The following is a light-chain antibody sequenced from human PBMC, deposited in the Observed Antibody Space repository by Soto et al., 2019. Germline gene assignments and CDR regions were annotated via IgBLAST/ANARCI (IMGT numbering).Light chain of an antibody. J-gene: IGKJ1*01. Sequence: EIVMTQSPVTLSVSPGERATLSCRASQSVRSNIAWYQQKPGQVPRLLIYGASTRATGIPARFSGSGSGTEFTLTFSSLQSEDFAIYYCQHYNNWPPWTFGQGTKVEVK. CDR3: QHYNNWPPWT. CDR2: GAS. V-gene: IGKV3-15*01. CDR1: QSVRSN.